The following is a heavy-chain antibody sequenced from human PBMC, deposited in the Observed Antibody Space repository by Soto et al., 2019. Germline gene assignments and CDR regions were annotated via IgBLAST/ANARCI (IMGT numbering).Heavy chain of an antibody. Sequence: QVQLQESGPGLVKPSETLSLTCTVSSYSVSTTPYFWAWIRQPPGKGLEWIGSIYYGGTTYYNSSLKSRVTISVDTSKNQFSLKLSSVTAADTAVYYCARHGPAGYCSGGSCHWFDPWRQGTLVTVSS. CDR2: IYYGGTT. V-gene: IGHV4-39*01. CDR1: SYSVSTTPYF. CDR3: ARHGPAGYCSGGSCHWFDP. J-gene: IGHJ5*02. D-gene: IGHD2-15*01.